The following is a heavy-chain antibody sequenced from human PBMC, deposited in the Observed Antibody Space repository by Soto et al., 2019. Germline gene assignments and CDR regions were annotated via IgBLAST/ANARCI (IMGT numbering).Heavy chain of an antibody. V-gene: IGHV3-21*01. CDR3: ARSFSSGSVTYDY. Sequence: PGGSLRLSCAASGFTFSSHSMNWVRQAQGKGLEWVSSISSSSSYIYYADSVKGRFTISRDNAKNSLYLQMNSLGAEDTAVYYCARSFSSGSVTYDYWGQGTLVTVSS. CDR2: ISSSSSYI. D-gene: IGHD5-12*01. CDR1: GFTFSSHS. J-gene: IGHJ4*02.